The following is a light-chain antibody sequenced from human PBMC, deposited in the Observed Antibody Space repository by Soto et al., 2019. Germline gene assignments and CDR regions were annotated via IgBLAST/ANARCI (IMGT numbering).Light chain of an antibody. Sequence: QSALTQPASVSGSRGQSITISCTGTSSDVGGYNYVSWYQQHPGQVPKLTIYEVTNRPSGVSSRFSGSKSGNTASLTISGLQAEDEADYYCISYTNSDTWVFGGGTKLTVL. V-gene: IGLV2-14*01. CDR1: SSDVGGYNY. J-gene: IGLJ3*02. CDR2: EVT. CDR3: ISYTNSDTWV.